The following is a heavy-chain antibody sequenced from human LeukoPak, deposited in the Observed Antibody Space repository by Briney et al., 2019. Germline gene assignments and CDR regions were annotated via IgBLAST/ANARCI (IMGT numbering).Heavy chain of an antibody. V-gene: IGHV3-30-3*01. D-gene: IGHD2-15*01. CDR1: GFTFSSYA. J-gene: IGHJ4*02. CDR2: ISYDGSNK. Sequence: PGRSLGLSCAASGFTFSSYAMHWVRQAPGKGLEWVAVISYDGSNKYYADSVKGRFTISRDNSKNTLYLQMNSLRAEDTAVYYCARGGHSSGGSRTFDYWGQGTLVTVSS. CDR3: ARGGHSSGGSRTFDY.